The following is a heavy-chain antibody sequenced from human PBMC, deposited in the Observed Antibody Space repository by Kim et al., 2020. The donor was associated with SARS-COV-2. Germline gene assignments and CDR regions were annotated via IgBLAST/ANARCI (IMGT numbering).Heavy chain of an antibody. CDR3: ARPKLQYCSSTSCYVYYYGMDV. D-gene: IGHD2-2*01. CDR1: GYTFTSYA. CDR2: INTNTGNP. J-gene: IGHJ6*02. V-gene: IGHV7-4-1*02. Sequence: ASVKVSCKASGYTFTSYAMNWVRQAPGQGLEWMGWINTNTGNPTYAQGFTGRFVFSLDTSVSTAYLQISSLKAEDTAVYYCARPKLQYCSSTSCYVYYYGMDVWGQGTTVTVSS.